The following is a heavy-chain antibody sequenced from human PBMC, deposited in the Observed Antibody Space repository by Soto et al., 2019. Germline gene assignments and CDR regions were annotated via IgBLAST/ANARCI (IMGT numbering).Heavy chain of an antibody. J-gene: IGHJ4*02. CDR3: ARDPRGVNGPWYYFDY. D-gene: IGHD2-8*01. CDR1: GFTFSSYA. CDR2: ISYDGNNK. Sequence: GGSLRLSCAASGFTFSSYAMHWVRQAPGKGLEWVAVISYDGNNKYYVDSVKGRFTISRDNSKNTLSLQMNSLKAEDTSVYYCARDPRGVNGPWYYFDYWGQGTLVTVS. V-gene: IGHV3-30-3*01.